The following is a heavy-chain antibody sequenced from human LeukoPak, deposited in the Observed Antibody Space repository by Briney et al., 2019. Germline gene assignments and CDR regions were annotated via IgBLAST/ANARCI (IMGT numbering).Heavy chain of an antibody. Sequence: GGSLRLSCAASGFTFSSYAMSWLRQAPGKGLEWVSAISGSGGSTYYADSVKGRFTISRDNSKNTLYLQMNSLRAEDTAVYYCAKGRWELLGLFDYWGQGTLVTVSS. D-gene: IGHD1-26*01. CDR3: AKGRWELLGLFDY. J-gene: IGHJ4*02. CDR1: GFTFSSYA. V-gene: IGHV3-23*01. CDR2: ISGSGGST.